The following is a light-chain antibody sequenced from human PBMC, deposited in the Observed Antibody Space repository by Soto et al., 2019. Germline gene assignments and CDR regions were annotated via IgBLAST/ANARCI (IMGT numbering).Light chain of an antibody. J-gene: IGKJ2*01. CDR3: QHRGNWPRT. Sequence: EIVLTQSPATLSLSPGERATISCRASQSVTTYLSWYQQKPGQAPRLLIYDASNRATDIPARFSGSGSGTDFTLTISSLEPEDVAVYYCQHRGNWPRTFGQGTKLEIK. V-gene: IGKV3-11*01. CDR1: QSVTTY. CDR2: DAS.